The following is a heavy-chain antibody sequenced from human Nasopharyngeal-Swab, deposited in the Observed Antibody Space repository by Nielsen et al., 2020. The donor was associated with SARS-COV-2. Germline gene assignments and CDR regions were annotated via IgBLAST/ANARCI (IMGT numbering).Heavy chain of an antibody. CDR3: ARGDSF. D-gene: IGHD2-21*01. V-gene: IGHV3-33*01. J-gene: IGHJ6*02. Sequence: GESLKISCVASGFTFSNYGMHWVRQAPGKGLEWVAVIWYDGSNKYQTDSVKGRFTISRDNSKNTLDLQMNSLRVEDTAVYYCARGDSFWGQGTTVTVSS. CDR1: GFTFSNYG. CDR2: IWYDGSNK.